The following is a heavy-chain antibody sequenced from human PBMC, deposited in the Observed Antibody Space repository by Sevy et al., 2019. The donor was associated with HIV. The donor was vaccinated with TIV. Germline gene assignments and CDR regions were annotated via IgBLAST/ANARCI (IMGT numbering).Heavy chain of an antibody. V-gene: IGHV4-39*01. J-gene: IGHJ4*02. Sequence: SETLSLTCTVSGGSISSSSYYWGWIRQPPGKGREWIGSIYYSGSTYYNPSLKSRVTISVDTSKNRFSLKLSSVTAADTAVYYCASVLHSNSFDYWGQGTLVTVSS. D-gene: IGHD4-4*01. CDR2: IYYSGST. CDR1: GGSISSSSYY. CDR3: ASVLHSNSFDY.